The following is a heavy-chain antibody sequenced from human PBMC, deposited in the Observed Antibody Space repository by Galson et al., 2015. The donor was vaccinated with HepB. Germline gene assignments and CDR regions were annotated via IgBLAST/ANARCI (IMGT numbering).Heavy chain of an antibody. V-gene: IGHV6-1*01. D-gene: IGHD2-15*01. CDR2: TYYRSKWYN. Sequence: CAISGDSVSSNSAAWNWIRQSPSRGLEWLGRTYYRSKWYNDYAVSVKSRITINPDTSKNQFSLQLNSVTPEDTAVYYCARDSATAYSEYFDYWGQGTLVTVSS. CDR3: ARDSATAYSEYFDY. J-gene: IGHJ4*02. CDR1: GDSVSSNSAA.